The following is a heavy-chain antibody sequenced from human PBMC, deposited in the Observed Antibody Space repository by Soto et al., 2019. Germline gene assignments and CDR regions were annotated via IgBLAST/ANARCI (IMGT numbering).Heavy chain of an antibody. CDR2: IRSKANSYAT. CDR3: TRHAPLGGLVMTPYYYYGMDV. CDR1: GFTFSGSA. Sequence: PGGSLRLSCAASGFTFSGSAMHWVRQASGKGLEWVGRIRSKANSYATAYAASVQGRFTISRDDSKNTADLRMNSLKTEDTAGYYCTRHAPLGGLVMTPYYYYGMDVWGQGTTVTVSS. V-gene: IGHV3-73*01. J-gene: IGHJ6*02. D-gene: IGHD3-22*01.